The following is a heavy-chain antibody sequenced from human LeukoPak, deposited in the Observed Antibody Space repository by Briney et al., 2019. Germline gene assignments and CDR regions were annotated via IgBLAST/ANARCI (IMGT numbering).Heavy chain of an antibody. CDR3: ARRQWLVSDFDY. CDR2: IYYSGST. CDR1: GGSISSYY. D-gene: IGHD6-19*01. J-gene: IGHJ4*02. V-gene: IGHV4-39*07. Sequence: SETLSLTCTVSGGSISSYYWGWIRQPPGKGLEWIGSIYYSGSTYYNPSLKSRVTISVDTSKNQFSLKLSSVTAADTAVFYCARRQWLVSDFDYWGQGTLVTVSS.